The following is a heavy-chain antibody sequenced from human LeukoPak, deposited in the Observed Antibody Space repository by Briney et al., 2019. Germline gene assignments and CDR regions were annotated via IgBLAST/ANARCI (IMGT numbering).Heavy chain of an antibody. CDR3: AKWGLSYFDY. V-gene: IGHV3-23*01. Sequence: GGSLRLSCAASGFTFRSYAMSWVRQAPGKGLEWVSAISDSGGNTYYADSVKGRFTISRDNSKNTLYLQMNSLRAEDTAVYYCAKWGLSYFDYWGQGTLVTVSS. CDR2: ISDSGGNT. D-gene: IGHD3-16*01. CDR1: GFTFRSYA. J-gene: IGHJ4*02.